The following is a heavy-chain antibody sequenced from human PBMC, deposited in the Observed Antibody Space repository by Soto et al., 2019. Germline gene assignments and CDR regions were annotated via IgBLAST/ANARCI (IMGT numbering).Heavy chain of an antibody. Sequence: GESLKISXKGSGYSFTSYWIGWVRQMPGKGLEWMGIIYPGDSDTRYSPSFQGQVTISADKSISTAYLQGSSLKASDTAMYYCARGGGVRFLEWFFDYWGQGTLVTVSS. V-gene: IGHV5-51*01. CDR1: GYSFTSYW. CDR2: IYPGDSDT. D-gene: IGHD3-3*01. J-gene: IGHJ4*02. CDR3: ARGGGVRFLEWFFDY.